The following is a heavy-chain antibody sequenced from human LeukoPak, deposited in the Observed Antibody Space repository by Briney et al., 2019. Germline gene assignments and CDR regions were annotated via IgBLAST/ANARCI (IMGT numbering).Heavy chain of an antibody. CDR1: GFTFSSYA. J-gene: IGHJ4*02. CDR3: AKALIAARPSGDDY. D-gene: IGHD6-6*01. Sequence: PGGSLRLSCAASGFTFSSYAMSWVRQAPGRGLEWVSAISGSGGSTYHADSVKGRFTISRDNSKNTLYLQMNSLRAEDTAVYYCAKALIAARPSGDDYWGQGTLVTVSS. V-gene: IGHV3-23*01. CDR2: ISGSGGST.